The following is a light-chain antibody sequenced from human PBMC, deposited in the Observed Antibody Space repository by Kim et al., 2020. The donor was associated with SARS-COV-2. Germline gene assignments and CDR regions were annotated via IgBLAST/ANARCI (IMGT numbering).Light chain of an antibody. Sequence: EIVLTQSPATLSLSPGDRATIPCRASQGVSNNLAWYQQKPGQAPRLLISDASTMATGIPSRFSGSGSGTDFTLTISSLEPEDFAVYYCQQHYNCPHTFGQGTQLEIK. CDR1: QGVSNN. CDR2: DAS. CDR3: QQHYNCPHT. J-gene: IGKJ5*01. V-gene: IGKV3-11*01.